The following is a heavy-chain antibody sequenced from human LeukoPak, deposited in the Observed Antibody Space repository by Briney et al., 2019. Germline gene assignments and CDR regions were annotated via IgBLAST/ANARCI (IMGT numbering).Heavy chain of an antibody. V-gene: IGHV5-51*01. CDR2: IYPGDSDT. D-gene: IGHD6-19*01. CDR3: ARLPPGYSSGWCDY. CDR1: GYSFTSYW. Sequence: GESLKISCKGSGYSFTSYWIGWVRQMPGNGLEWMGIIYPGDSDTRSSPSFHVQVTISVDKSISTAYLPRSILKASATAMYYYARLPPGYSSGWCDYWGQGTLVSVYS. J-gene: IGHJ4*02.